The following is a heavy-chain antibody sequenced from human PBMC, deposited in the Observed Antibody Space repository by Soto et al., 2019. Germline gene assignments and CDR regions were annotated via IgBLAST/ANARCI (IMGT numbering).Heavy chain of an antibody. CDR1: GFTFSSDW. CDR3: ARSNGVTEYYPDY. V-gene: IGHV3-74*01. J-gene: IGHJ4*02. D-gene: IGHD2-8*01. Sequence: PGGSLRLSCAASGFTFSSDWMHWVRQAPGKGLVWVSRINSDGSSTSYADSVKGRFTISRDNAKNSLYLQMNSLRAEDTAVYYCARSNGVTEYYPDYWGQGTLVTVSS. CDR2: INSDGSST.